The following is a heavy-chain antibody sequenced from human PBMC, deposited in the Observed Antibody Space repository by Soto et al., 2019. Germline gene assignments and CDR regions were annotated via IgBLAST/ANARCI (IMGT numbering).Heavy chain of an antibody. V-gene: IGHV3-23*01. CDR1: GFTFSSYA. Sequence: PGGSLRLSCAASGFTFSSYAMSWVRQAPGKGLEWVSAISGSGGSTYYADSVKGRFTISRDDSKNTLYLQMNSLKTEDTAVYYCTTDGGSKRTLYYFDYWGQGTLVTVSS. J-gene: IGHJ4*02. D-gene: IGHD1-26*01. CDR2: ISGSGGST. CDR3: TTDGGSKRTLYYFDY.